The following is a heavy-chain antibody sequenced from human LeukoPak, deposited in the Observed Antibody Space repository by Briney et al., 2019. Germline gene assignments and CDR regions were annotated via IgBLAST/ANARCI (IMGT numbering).Heavy chain of an antibody. CDR2: ISGSGGST. J-gene: IGHJ6*03. CDR3: AKHYYDFWSDLYYMDV. D-gene: IGHD3-3*01. V-gene: IGHV3-23*01. Sequence: GGSLRLSCAASGFTFSSYAMSWVRQAPGKGLEWVSAISGSGGSTYYADSVKGRFTISRDNSKNTLYLQMNSLRAEDTAVYYCAKHYYDFWSDLYYMDVWGKGTTVTVSS. CDR1: GFTFSSYA.